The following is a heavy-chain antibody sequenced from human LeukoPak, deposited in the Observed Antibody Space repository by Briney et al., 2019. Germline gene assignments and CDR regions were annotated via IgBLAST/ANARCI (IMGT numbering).Heavy chain of an antibody. V-gene: IGHV4-59*01. J-gene: IGHJ6*02. Sequence: SETLSLTCTVSGGSISSYYWSWIRQPPGKGLEWIGYIYYGGSTNYNPSLKSRVTISVDTSKNQFSLKLSSVTAADTAVYYCARGGYCSGGSCHTDNYGMDVWGQGTTVTVSS. D-gene: IGHD2-15*01. CDR2: IYYGGST. CDR1: GGSISSYY. CDR3: ARGGYCSGGSCHTDNYGMDV.